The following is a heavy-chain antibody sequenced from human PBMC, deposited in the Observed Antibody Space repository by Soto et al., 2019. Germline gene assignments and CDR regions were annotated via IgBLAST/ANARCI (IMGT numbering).Heavy chain of an antibody. J-gene: IGHJ5*02. Sequence: GGSLRLSCTASGFTFSDYYMSWIRQAPGKGLEWLAYISGSGSTTYYTDSVKGRFAISRDNARTSLYLQINSLRVEDSAVYYCVKVSTFYDILTGYYSTNFFDPWGQGTLVTVS. CDR2: ISGSGSTT. D-gene: IGHD3-9*01. CDR1: GFTFSDYY. V-gene: IGHV3-11*01. CDR3: VKVSTFYDILTGYYSTNFFDP.